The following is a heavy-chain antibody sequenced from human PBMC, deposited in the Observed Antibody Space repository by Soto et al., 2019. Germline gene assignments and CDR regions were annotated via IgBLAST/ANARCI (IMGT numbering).Heavy chain of an antibody. CDR1: GYSFTSYG. D-gene: IGHD2-2*01. CDR2: ISPDNCHT. J-gene: IGHJ6*02. CDR3: ARDLTIVPATHPRLENYGMDV. V-gene: IGHV1-18*01. Sequence: QVQLVQSAGEVKKPGASVKVSCKASGYSFTSYGISWVRRAPGQGLEWMGWISPDNCHTQFVERFQGRVTMTTDTSTKTAYMELRNLRSDDTAHYYCARDLTIVPATHPRLENYGMDVWGQGTTVIVSS.